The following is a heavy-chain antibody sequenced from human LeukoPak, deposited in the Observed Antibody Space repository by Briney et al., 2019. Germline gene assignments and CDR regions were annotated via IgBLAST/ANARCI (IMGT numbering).Heavy chain of an antibody. CDR1: GFTFSSYG. J-gene: IGHJ3*02. Sequence: GGSLRLSCAASGFTFSSYGMHWVRQAPGKGLEWVAVISYDGSNKYYADSVKGRFTISRDNSKNTLYLQMNSLRAEDTAVYYCAKVGGYSSSWYSAFDIWGQGTMVTVSS. CDR2: ISYDGSNK. CDR3: AKVGGYSSSWYSAFDI. V-gene: IGHV3-30*18. D-gene: IGHD6-13*01.